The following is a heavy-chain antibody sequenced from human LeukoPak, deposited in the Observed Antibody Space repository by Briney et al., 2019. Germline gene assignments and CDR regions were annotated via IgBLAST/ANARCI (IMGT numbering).Heavy chain of an antibody. J-gene: IGHJ4*02. Sequence: KPGGSLRLSCAASGSIFSNAWMSWVRQAPGKGLEWVGRIKSKTDGGTTDYAAPVKGRFTISRDDSKNTLYLQMNSLKTEDTAVYYCTTSPVYYDSSGYYRLVPKDDYWGQGTLVTVSS. CDR1: GSIFSNAW. CDR3: TTSPVYYDSSGYYRLVPKDDY. CDR2: IKSKTDGGTT. D-gene: IGHD3-22*01. V-gene: IGHV3-15*01.